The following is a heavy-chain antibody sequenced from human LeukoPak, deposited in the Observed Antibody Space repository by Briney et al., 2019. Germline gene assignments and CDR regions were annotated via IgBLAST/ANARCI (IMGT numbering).Heavy chain of an antibody. CDR2: INHSGST. CDR3: ARVRRWLQFTSQYYFDY. D-gene: IGHD5-24*01. Sequence: SETLSLTCAVYGGSFSGYYWSWIRQPPGKGLEWIGEINHSGSTSYNPSLKSRVTISVDTSKNQFSLKLSSVTAADTAVYYCARVRRWLQFTSQYYFDYWGQGTLVTVSS. V-gene: IGHV4-34*01. CDR1: GGSFSGYY. J-gene: IGHJ4*02.